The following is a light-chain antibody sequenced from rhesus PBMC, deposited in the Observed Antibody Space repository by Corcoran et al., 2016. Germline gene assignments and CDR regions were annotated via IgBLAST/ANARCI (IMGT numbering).Light chain of an antibody. CDR3: QKYTSSPYS. V-gene: IGKV3-53*02. CDR2: GAS. J-gene: IGKJ2*01. CDR1: QSVSSA. Sequence: QVILTQSPATLSLSPGERATLTCRASQSVSSALAWYQQKPGQTPRLLIYGASSRATGIPDRFSGSGSGTEFTLTISSLEPEDCAVYYCQKYTSSPYSFGQGTKVEIK.